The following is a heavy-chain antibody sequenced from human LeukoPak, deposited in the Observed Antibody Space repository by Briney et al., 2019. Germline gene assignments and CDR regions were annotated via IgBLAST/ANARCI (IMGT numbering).Heavy chain of an antibody. CDR3: ARIYGRPPRFDP. V-gene: IGHV4-38-2*01. D-gene: IGHD3-10*01. Sequence: SETLSLTCDVSGYSINNGYVWGWIRQAPGKGLEWIGYIYYSGSTNYNPSLKSRVTISVDTSKHQFSLKLSSVTAADTAVYYCARIYGRPPRFDPWGQGTLVTVSS. CDR1: GYSINNGYV. CDR2: IYYSGST. J-gene: IGHJ5*02.